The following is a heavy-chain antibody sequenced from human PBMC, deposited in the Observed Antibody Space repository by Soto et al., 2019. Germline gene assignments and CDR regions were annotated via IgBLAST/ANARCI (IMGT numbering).Heavy chain of an antibody. CDR3: ATSNWFDP. CDR1: GGSISSRGSY. J-gene: IGHJ5*02. V-gene: IGHV4-39*01. Sequence: QLHLQESAPGLVKPSETLSLTCTVSGGSISSRGSYWGWIRQPPGKGLEWIGTIYYSGSTYYNPSLKSRVTISVDTSKNQFSLKLSSVTAADTAVYYCATSNWFDPWGQGTLVTVSS. CDR2: IYYSGST.